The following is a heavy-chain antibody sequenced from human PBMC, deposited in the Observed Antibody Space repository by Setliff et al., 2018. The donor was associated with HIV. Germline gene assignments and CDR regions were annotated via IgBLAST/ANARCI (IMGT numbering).Heavy chain of an antibody. J-gene: IGHJ4*02. CDR2: INPNSGGT. CDR1: GYTFTDYY. V-gene: IGHV1-2*02. D-gene: IGHD3-22*01. CDR3: ARTHYYDSSGYLDY. Sequence: GASVKVSCKASGYTFTDYYIHWVRQAPGQGLEWMGWINPNSGGTKYALNFQGRVTMTGDTSISTAYMELSRLRPDDTAVFFCARTHYYDSSGYLDYWGQGTLVTVSS.